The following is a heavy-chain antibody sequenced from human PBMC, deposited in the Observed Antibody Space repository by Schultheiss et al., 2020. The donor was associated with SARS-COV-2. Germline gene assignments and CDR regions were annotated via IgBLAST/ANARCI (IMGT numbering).Heavy chain of an antibody. J-gene: IGHJ4*02. CDR3: VSLVAVAATDY. CDR1: GFTFSSYS. Sequence: GGSLRLSCAASGFTFSSYSMHWVRQAPGKGLVWVSRINSDGSSTSYADSVKGRFTISRDNSKNTMYLQMNSLRAEDTAVYYCVSLVAVAATDYWGQGTLVTVSS. D-gene: IGHD6-19*01. CDR2: INSDGSST. V-gene: IGHV3-74*01.